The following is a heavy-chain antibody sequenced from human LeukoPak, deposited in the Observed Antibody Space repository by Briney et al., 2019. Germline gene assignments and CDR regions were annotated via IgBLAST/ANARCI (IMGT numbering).Heavy chain of an antibody. CDR3: ARGWSGPLPDV. CDR1: GFTVSSNY. V-gene: IGHV3-66*01. J-gene: IGHJ6*02. Sequence: PGGSLRLSCAASGFTVSSNYMSWVRQAPGKGLEWVSVIYTGGSTYYADSVKGRFTISRDNSKNTLYLHMNSLRVEDTAGYFCARGWSGPLPDVWGQGTTVTVSS. D-gene: IGHD3-3*01. CDR2: IYTGGST.